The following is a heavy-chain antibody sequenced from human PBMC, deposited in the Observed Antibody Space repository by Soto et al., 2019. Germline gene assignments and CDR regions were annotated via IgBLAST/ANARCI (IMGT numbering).Heavy chain of an antibody. D-gene: IGHD6-6*01. V-gene: IGHV1-69*02. CDR1: GGTFSSYT. CDR3: ARAVRVGSSQPFDY. J-gene: IGHJ4*02. Sequence: SVKVSCKASGGTFSSYTISWVRQAPGQGLEWMGRIIPILGIANYARKFQGRVTITADKSTSTAYMELSSLRSEDTAVYYCARAVRVGSSQPFDYWGQGTLVTVSS. CDR2: IIPILGIA.